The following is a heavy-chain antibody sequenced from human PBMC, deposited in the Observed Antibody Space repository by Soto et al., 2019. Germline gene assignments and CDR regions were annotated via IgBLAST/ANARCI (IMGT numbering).Heavy chain of an antibody. Sequence: GGSLRLSCTASGFTFGDYAMSWVRQAPGKGLEWVGFIRSKAYGGTTEYAASVKGRFTISRDDSKSIAYLQMNSLKTEDTAVYYCTRSSRGDYGGNQFDYWGQGTLVTVSS. CDR1: GFTFGDYA. D-gene: IGHD4-17*01. CDR2: IRSKAYGGTT. V-gene: IGHV3-49*04. J-gene: IGHJ4*02. CDR3: TRSSRGDYGGNQFDY.